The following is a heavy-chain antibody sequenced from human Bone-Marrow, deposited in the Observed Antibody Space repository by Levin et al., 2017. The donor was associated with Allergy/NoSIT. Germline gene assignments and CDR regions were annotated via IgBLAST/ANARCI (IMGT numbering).Heavy chain of an antibody. Sequence: GASVKVSCKTSGYTFSNYGITWVRQAPGQGLEWMGWISGYNGKTHYEQKVQGRVTMTTDTSTSTAYMELRSLRYDDTAVYYCTRDRWFYDSSGFSGVVEEDGAFDIWGQGTRVTVSS. J-gene: IGHJ3*02. V-gene: IGHV1-18*01. D-gene: IGHD3-22*01. CDR2: ISGYNGKT. CDR3: TRDRWFYDSSGFSGVVEEDGAFDI. CDR1: GYTFSNYG.